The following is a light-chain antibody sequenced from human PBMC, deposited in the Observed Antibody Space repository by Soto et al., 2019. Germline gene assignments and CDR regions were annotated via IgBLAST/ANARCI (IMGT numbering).Light chain of an antibody. J-gene: IGLJ2*01. CDR2: SNI. Sequence: QSVLTQPPSASGTPGQRVTISCSGSSSNIGSNTVNWYQQLPGTAPKLVIYSNIQRPSGVPDRFSGSKSGTSASLAISGLQSEDEADYYCVAWDDSLNGYVVFGGGTQLTVL. CDR1: SSNIGSNT. V-gene: IGLV1-44*01. CDR3: VAWDDSLNGYVV.